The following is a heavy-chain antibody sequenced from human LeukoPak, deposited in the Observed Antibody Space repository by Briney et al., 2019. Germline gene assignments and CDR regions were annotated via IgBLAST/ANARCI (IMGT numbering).Heavy chain of an antibody. CDR1: GGSISRYY. D-gene: IGHD5-18*01. CDR3: ARRGYSYGTSYYYYYYVHV. CDR2: IYTSGST. J-gene: IGHJ6*03. Sequence: SETLSLTCTGSGGSISRYYWSWIRQPAGKGLDWVARIYTSGSTNYNLSHKSRVTSSVDTSKNQFSLKLSSVTAADTAVYYCARRGYSYGTSYYYYYYVHVWGKGTTVTVSS. V-gene: IGHV4-4*07.